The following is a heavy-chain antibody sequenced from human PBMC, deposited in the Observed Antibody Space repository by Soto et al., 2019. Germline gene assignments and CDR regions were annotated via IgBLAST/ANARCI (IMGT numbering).Heavy chain of an antibody. V-gene: IGHV1-69*01. CDR1: GGTFSSYA. J-gene: IGHJ6*02. CDR3: ARAVTTVTTYLYYYYGMDV. Sequence: QVQLVQSGAEVKKPGSSVKVSCKASGGTFSSYAISWVRQAPGQGLEWMGGIIPIFGTANYAQKFQGRVTITADESTSTDYLELSSLRSEDTAVYYCARAVTTVTTYLYYYYGMDVWGQGTTVTVSS. D-gene: IGHD4-17*01. CDR2: IIPIFGTA.